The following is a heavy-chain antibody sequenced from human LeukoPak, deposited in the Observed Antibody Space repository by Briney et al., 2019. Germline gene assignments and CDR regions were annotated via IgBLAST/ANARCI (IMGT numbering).Heavy chain of an antibody. CDR2: INHSGST. V-gene: IGHV4-34*01. J-gene: IGHJ4*02. D-gene: IGHD1-26*01. CDR3: AAGGGPFSGSPTFDY. Sequence: SETLSLTCAVYGGSFSGYYWSWIRQPPGKGLEWIGEINHSGSTNYNPPLKSRVTISVDTSKNQFSLKLSSVTAADTAVYYCAAGGGPFSGSPTFDYWGQGTLVTVSS. CDR1: GGSFSGYY.